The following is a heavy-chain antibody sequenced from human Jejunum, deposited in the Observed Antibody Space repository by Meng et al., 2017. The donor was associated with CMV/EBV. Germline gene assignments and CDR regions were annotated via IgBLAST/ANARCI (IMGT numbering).Heavy chain of an antibody. V-gene: IGHV3-23*03. CDR1: GFTFSSCA. D-gene: IGHD6-19*01. J-gene: IGHJ3*02. Sequence: AASGFTFSSCAMSWVRQAPVKGLEWVSVIYSGATNTYYADSVKGRFTISRDNSKNTLYLQMNSLRAEDTAVYYCAASSDWYKGFDIWGQGTMVTVSS. CDR2: IYSGATNT. CDR3: AASSDWYKGFDI.